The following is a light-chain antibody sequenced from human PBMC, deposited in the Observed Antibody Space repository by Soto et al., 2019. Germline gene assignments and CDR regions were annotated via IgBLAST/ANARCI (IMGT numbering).Light chain of an antibody. CDR3: QQYNTYPLT. Sequence: DIQMTPSPSTLFSSVGDRVTITFRASQSISTWLAWYQQKPGKAPKLLIYKASSLEGGVPSRFSGSGSGTEFNITISSLQPDDFATYYCQQYNTYPLTFGGGTKVDIK. V-gene: IGKV1-5*03. J-gene: IGKJ4*01. CDR2: KAS. CDR1: QSISTW.